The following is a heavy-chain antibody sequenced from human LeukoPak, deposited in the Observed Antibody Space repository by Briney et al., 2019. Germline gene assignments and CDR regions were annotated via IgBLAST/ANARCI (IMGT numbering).Heavy chain of an antibody. CDR2: IYHSGST. Sequence: PSETLSLTCAVSGYSISSGYYWGWTRPPPGKGLEWIGSIYHSGSTYYNPSLKSRVTISVDTSKNQFSLKLSSVTAADTAVYYCAREWVYYDSSGHYSGWFDPWGQGTLVTVSS. V-gene: IGHV4-38-2*02. CDR3: AREWVYYDSSGHYSGWFDP. CDR1: GYSISSGYY. J-gene: IGHJ5*02. D-gene: IGHD3-22*01.